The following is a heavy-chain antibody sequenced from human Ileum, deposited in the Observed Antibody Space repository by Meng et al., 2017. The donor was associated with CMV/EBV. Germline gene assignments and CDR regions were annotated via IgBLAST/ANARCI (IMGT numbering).Heavy chain of an antibody. D-gene: IGHD6-13*01. J-gene: IGHJ1*01. CDR2: IYWDDDK. CDR3: AHRRGIEEYFQH. CDR1: VVYLSTSGVG. V-gene: IGHV2-5*02. Sequence: TLKVSGPTSDNPPKTLTLTCTLSVVYLSTSGVGVGCIRQPPGKALEWLALIYWDDDKRYSTSLKSRLTITKDTSKNQVVLTMTNMDPVDTATYYCAHRRGIEEYFQHWGQGTLVTVSS.